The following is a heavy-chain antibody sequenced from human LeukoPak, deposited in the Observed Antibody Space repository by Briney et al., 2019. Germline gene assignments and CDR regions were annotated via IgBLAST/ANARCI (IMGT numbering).Heavy chain of an antibody. Sequence: ASVKVSCKTSEYTFTGYYMHWVRQAPGQGLEWMGIINPSGGSTSYAQKFQGRVTMTRDMSTSTVYMELSSLRSEDTAVYYCARAQTAEGRIDYWGQGTLVTVSS. CDR1: EYTFTGYY. V-gene: IGHV1-46*01. J-gene: IGHJ4*02. CDR2: INPSGGST. CDR3: ARAQTAEGRIDY.